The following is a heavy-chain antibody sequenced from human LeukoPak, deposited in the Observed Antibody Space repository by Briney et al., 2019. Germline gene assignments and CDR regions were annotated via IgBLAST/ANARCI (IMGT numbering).Heavy chain of an antibody. Sequence: GRSLRLSCAASGFTFTTYGMHWVRQAPGKGLEWVAVISYDGNNEYYADSVKGRFTISRDNSKNTLYLQMNSLRPEDTAVYYCAKEYSGTWYYFDYWGQGTLVTVSS. CDR2: ISYDGNNE. CDR3: AKEYSGTWYYFDY. J-gene: IGHJ4*02. CDR1: GFTFTTYG. D-gene: IGHD6-13*01. V-gene: IGHV3-30*18.